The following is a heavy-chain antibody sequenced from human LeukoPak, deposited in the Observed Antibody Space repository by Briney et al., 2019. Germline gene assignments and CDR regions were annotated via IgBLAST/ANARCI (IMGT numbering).Heavy chain of an antibody. J-gene: IGHJ4*02. CDR2: IYSGGST. Sequence: GGSLRLSCAATGLSVSSNFMSWVRQAPGKGLEWVSVIYSGGSTYYADSVKGRFTISRDNSKNTLYLQMNSLRAEDTAVYYCAASETYSGYDFDYWGQGTLVTVSS. CDR3: AASETYSGYDFDY. CDR1: GLSVSSNF. D-gene: IGHD5-12*01. V-gene: IGHV3-53*01.